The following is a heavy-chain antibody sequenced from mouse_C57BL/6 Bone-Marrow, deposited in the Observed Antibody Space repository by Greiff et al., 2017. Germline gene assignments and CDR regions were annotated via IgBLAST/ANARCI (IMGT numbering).Heavy chain of an antibody. J-gene: IGHJ3*01. D-gene: IGHD1-1*01. Sequence: EVQLQQSGPELVKPGASVKMSCKASGYTFTDYNMHWVKQSHGKSLEWIGYINPNNGGTSYNQKFKGKATLTVNKSSSTAYMELRSLTSEDSAVYYCANYGSSSPWFAYWGQGTLVTVSA. CDR2: INPNNGGT. V-gene: IGHV1-22*01. CDR3: ANYGSSSPWFAY. CDR1: GYTFTDYN.